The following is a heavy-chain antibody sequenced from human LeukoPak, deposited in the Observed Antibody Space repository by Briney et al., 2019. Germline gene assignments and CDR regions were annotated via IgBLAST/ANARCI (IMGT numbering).Heavy chain of an antibody. Sequence: SETLSLTCTVSGGSISSYYWSWIRQPPGKGLEWIGYIYYSGSTNYNPSLKSRVTTSVDTTNNQFSLKLSSVTAADTAVYYCARLLIYDSSPYFDYWGQGTLVTVSS. CDR2: IYYSGST. CDR3: ARLLIYDSSPYFDY. D-gene: IGHD3-22*01. CDR1: GGSISSYY. V-gene: IGHV4-59*08. J-gene: IGHJ4*02.